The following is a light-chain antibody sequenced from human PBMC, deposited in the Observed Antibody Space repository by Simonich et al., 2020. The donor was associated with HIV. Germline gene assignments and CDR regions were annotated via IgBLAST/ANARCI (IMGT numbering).Light chain of an antibody. CDR1: QSDLYNSNNKNY. CDR2: WAS. CDR3: QQYYSTPTWT. Sequence: DIVVTQSPDSLAVSLGERATINCKSSQSDLYNSNNKNYIAWYQQKPGQPPKLLIYWASTRESGVPDRFSGSGSGTDFTLTISSLQAEDVAVYYCQQYYSTPTWTFGQGTKVEIK. V-gene: IGKV4-1*01. J-gene: IGKJ1*01.